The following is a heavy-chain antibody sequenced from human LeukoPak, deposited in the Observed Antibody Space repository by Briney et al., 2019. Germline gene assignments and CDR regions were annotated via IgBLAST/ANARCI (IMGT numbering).Heavy chain of an antibody. CDR2: ISYDGSNK. V-gene: IGHV3-30-3*01. CDR1: GFTFSSYA. D-gene: IGHD6-13*01. CDR3: AREPYISIAAAGGYNWFDP. Sequence: GRSLLLSCAASGFTFSSYAMHWVRPAPGKGLEWVAVISYDGSNKYYADSVKGRFTISRDNSKNTLYLQMNSLRAEDTAVYYCAREPYISIAAAGGYNWFDPWGQGTLVTVSS. J-gene: IGHJ5*02.